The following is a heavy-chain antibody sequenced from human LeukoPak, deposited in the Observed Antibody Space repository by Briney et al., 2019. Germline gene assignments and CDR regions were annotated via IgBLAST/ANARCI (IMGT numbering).Heavy chain of an antibody. J-gene: IGHJ5*02. V-gene: IGHV4-4*07. CDR2: IYGSGST. CDR1: GGSISDDY. D-gene: IGHD2-2*01. CDR3: ARDTYCSSTSCPGGWFDP. Sequence: SETLSLTCTVSGGSISDDYWSWIRQAAGKGLEWIGRIYGSGSTNYNPSLTSRITMSVDTSKKQFSLKLSSVTAADTAVYYCARDTYCSSTSCPGGWFDPWGQGTLVTVSS.